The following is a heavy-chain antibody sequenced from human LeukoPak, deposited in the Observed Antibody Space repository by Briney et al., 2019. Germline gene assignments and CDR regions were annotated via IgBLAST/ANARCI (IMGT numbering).Heavy chain of an antibody. V-gene: IGHV4-30-4*08. Sequence: SETLSLTCSVSSGSISSCDYFWSWIRQPPGKGLEWIGYIYYTGSTYYSPSLKSRITMSVDTSKNQFSLKLSSVTAADTAVYYCARLFRYSGSYSFDYWGQGTLVTVSS. J-gene: IGHJ4*02. CDR1: SGSISSCDYF. D-gene: IGHD1-26*01. CDR3: ARLFRYSGSYSFDY. CDR2: IYYTGST.